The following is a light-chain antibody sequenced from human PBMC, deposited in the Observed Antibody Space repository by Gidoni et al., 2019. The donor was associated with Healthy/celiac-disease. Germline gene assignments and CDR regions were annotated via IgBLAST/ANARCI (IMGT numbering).Light chain of an antibody. J-gene: IGLJ3*02. CDR1: SSNIGACYA. CDR3: QSYDSSLSGFWV. Sequence: QSVMPQPPSVSGAPGQRVTLSCPGSSSNIGACYAVHWYQQLPGTAPKLLIYGNSNRPSGVPDRFSGSKSGTSASLAITGLQAEDEADYYCQSYDSSLSGFWVFGGGTKLTVL. CDR2: GNS. V-gene: IGLV1-40*01.